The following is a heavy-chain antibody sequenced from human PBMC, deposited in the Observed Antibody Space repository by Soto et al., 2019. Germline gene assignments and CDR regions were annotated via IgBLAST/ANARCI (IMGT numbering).Heavy chain of an antibody. J-gene: IGHJ3*02. CDR3: ARGVIAADAFDI. Sequence: EGSLRLSCAASGFTFSSYSMNWVRQAPGKGLEWVSSISSSSSYIYYADSVKGRFTISRDNAKNSLYLQMNSLRAEDTAVYYCARGVIAADAFDIWGQGTMVTVSS. D-gene: IGHD6-13*01. CDR2: ISSSSSYI. CDR1: GFTFSSYS. V-gene: IGHV3-21*01.